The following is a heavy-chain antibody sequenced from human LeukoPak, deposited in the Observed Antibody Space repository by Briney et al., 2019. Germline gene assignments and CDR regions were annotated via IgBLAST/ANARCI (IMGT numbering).Heavy chain of an antibody. CDR2: IRYDGSNK. J-gene: IGHJ4*02. D-gene: IGHD3-10*01. V-gene: IGHV3-30*02. CDR3: VKDWADYYGSGSYDHLDY. CDR1: GFTFSSYG. Sequence: PGTSLILSCAASGFTFSSYGMHWCRQAPGKGLEGVAFIRYDGSNKYYAGSVKGRFTISRDNGKNTLYLQMNSLSAEDTAVYYCVKDWADYYGSGSYDHLDYWGQGTLVTVSS.